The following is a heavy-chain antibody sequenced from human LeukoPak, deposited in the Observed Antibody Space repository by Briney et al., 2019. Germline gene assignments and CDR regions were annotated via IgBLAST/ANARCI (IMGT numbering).Heavy chain of an antibody. Sequence: SETLSLTCAVYGGSFSGYYWSWIRQPPGKGLEWIGEINHSGSTNYNPSLKSRVTISVDTSKNQFSLTLSSVTAADTAVYYCARGGIVLPFDYWGQGTLVTVSS. CDR2: INHSGST. CDR1: GGSFSGYY. J-gene: IGHJ4*02. CDR3: ARGGIVLPFDY. V-gene: IGHV4-34*01. D-gene: IGHD2-8*01.